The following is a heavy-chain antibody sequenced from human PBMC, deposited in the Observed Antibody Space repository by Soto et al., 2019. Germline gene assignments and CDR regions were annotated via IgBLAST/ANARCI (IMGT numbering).Heavy chain of an antibody. CDR2: LYYSGVT. D-gene: IGHD3-22*01. CDR3: ARVGRYYDSGVWGGYFEY. CDR1: GASISSGGYY. J-gene: IGHJ4*02. V-gene: IGHV4-31*03. Sequence: QVQLQESGPGLVKPSQTLSLTCTVSGASISSGGYYWSWIRQDPGKGLEWLGYLYYSGVTYYNPSLPSRVTLSGDTSKNQFSLKLNSVTAADTAVYYCARVGRYYDSGVWGGYFEYWGQGTLVTVTS.